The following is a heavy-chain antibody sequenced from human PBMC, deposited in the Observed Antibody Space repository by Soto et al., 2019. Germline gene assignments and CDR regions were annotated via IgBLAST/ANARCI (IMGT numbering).Heavy chain of an antibody. CDR2: ISGSGGST. V-gene: IGHV3-23*01. D-gene: IGHD6-19*01. Sequence: GGSLRLSCAASGLTFSSYTMNWVRQAPGKGLQWVSTISGSGGSTYYADSVKGRFTISRDNSKNTLYLQMNSLRAEDTAVYYCARGVAVAPLDYWGQGTLVIVSS. CDR3: ARGVAVAPLDY. CDR1: GLTFSSYT. J-gene: IGHJ4*02.